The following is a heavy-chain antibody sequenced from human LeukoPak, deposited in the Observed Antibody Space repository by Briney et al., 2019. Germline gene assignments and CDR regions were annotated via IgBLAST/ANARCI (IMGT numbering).Heavy chain of an antibody. V-gene: IGHV1-46*01. J-gene: IGHJ4*02. Sequence: ASVKVSCKAFGYTFTSNYMHWVRQAPGQGPEWVGVISPSGGSTTYAQKFQGRVTLTRDMSTSTDYLELSSLRSEDTAVYYCARQDCSSTSCSPDYWGQGTLVTVSS. CDR3: ARQDCSSTSCSPDY. D-gene: IGHD2-2*01. CDR1: GYTFTSNY. CDR2: ISPSGGST.